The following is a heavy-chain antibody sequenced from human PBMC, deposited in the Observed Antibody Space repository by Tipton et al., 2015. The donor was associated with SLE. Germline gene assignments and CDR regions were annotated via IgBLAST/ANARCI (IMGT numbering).Heavy chain of an antibody. CDR2: IYYSGST. Sequence: LRLSCAASGFTFSSYGMHWVRQPPGKGLEWIGSIYYSGSTYYNPSLKSRVTISVDTSKNQFSLQLSSVTAADTAVYYCARPRVEYSSSDFDYWGQGTLITVPS. J-gene: IGHJ4*02. D-gene: IGHD6-6*01. CDR1: GFTFSSYG. CDR3: ARPRVEYSSSDFDY. V-gene: IGHV4-38-2*01.